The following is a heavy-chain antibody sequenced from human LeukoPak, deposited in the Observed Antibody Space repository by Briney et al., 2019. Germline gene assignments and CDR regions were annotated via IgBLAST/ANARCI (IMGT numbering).Heavy chain of an antibody. CDR3: AYYSSSSGY. CDR2: ISFHGSNK. V-gene: IGHV3-30*03. Sequence: GGSLRLSCAASGFTFSNYWMHWVRQAPGKGLEWVAVISFHGSNKYYPDSVKGRFTISRDNSKNTLYLQMNSLRAEDTAVYYCAYYSSSSGYWGQGTLVTVSS. J-gene: IGHJ4*02. CDR1: GFTFSNYW. D-gene: IGHD6-6*01.